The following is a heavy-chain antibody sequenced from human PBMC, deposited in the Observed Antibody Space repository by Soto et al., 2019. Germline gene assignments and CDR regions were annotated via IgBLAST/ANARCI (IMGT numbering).Heavy chain of an antibody. Sequence: QVQLQESGPGLVKSSETLSLTCTVSGASSSSYYWSWIRQPPGKGLEWIGYMNDFGRTIYNPSLKRRVTISLDTSKNQCPQKQTSAIAADTAVYYCARSFCRDAVRCNWFDPWGQGTLVTVSS. CDR1: GASSSSYY. CDR2: MNDFGRT. CDR3: ARSFCRDAVRCNWFDP. V-gene: IGHV4-59*01. J-gene: IGHJ5*02. D-gene: IGHD2-8*01.